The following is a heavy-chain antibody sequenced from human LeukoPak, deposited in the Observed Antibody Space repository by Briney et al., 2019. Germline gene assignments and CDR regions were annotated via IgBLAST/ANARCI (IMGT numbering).Heavy chain of an antibody. D-gene: IGHD2-21*02. Sequence: ASVKVSCKASGYTFTSYGISWVRQAPGQRLEWMGWISAYNGNTNYAQKLQGRVTMTTDTSTSTAYMELRSLRSDDTAVYYCARAVVVTVRGYYGMDVWGQGTTVTVSS. V-gene: IGHV1-18*01. CDR1: GYTFTSYG. CDR3: ARAVVVTVRGYYGMDV. J-gene: IGHJ6*02. CDR2: ISAYNGNT.